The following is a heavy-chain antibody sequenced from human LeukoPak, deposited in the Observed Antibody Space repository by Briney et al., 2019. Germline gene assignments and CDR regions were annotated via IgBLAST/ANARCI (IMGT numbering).Heavy chain of an antibody. CDR3: ATPSNWNYFDY. J-gene: IGHJ4*02. D-gene: IGHD1-20*01. CDR2: IIPIFGTA. CDR1: GGTFSSYA. Sequence: ASVKVSCKASGGTFSSYAISWVRQAPGQGLEWMGGIIPIFGTANYAQKFQGRVTITADKSTSTAYMELSSLRSEDTAVYYCATPSNWNYFDYWGQGTLVTVSS. V-gene: IGHV1-69*06.